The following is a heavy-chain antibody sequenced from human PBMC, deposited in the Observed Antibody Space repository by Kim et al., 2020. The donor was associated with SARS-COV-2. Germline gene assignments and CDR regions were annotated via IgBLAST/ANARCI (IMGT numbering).Heavy chain of an antibody. D-gene: IGHD3-10*01. CDR2: ISSNGGST. CDR3: VKGITMVRGVKVTGYYYGMDV. V-gene: IGHV3-64D*06. CDR1: GFTFSSYA. J-gene: IGHJ6*02. Sequence: GGSLRLSCSASGFTFSSYAMHWVRQAPGKGLEYVSAISSNGGSTYYADSVKGRFTISRDNSKNTLYLQMSSLRAEDTAVYYCVKGITMVRGVKVTGYYYGMDVWGQGTTVTVSS.